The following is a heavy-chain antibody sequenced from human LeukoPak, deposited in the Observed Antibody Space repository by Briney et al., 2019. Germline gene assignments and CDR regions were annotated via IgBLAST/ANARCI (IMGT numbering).Heavy chain of an antibody. J-gene: IGHJ4*02. V-gene: IGHV4-38-2*02. CDR2: IYHSGST. Sequence: SETLSLTCTVSGYSISSGYYWGWIRQPPGKGLEWIGSIYHSGSTYYNPSLKSRVTISVDTSKNQFSLKLSSATAADTAVYYCARDWNVDIVAVYYFDYWGQGTLVTVSS. CDR1: GYSISSGYY. CDR3: ARDWNVDIVAVYYFDY. D-gene: IGHD5-12*01.